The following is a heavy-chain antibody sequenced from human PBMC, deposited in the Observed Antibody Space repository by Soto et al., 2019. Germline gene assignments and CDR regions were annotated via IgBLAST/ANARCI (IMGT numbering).Heavy chain of an antibody. CDR1: GFSLSNSGVG. D-gene: IGHD1-1*01. Sequence: QITLKESGPTLVKPTQTLTLTCTFSGFSLSNSGVGVGWIRQTPGKALEWVALIYWDDDKRYTPSLESRLTVSEDPPGPQGVLTPANRSPFGTTAYFSAPRLSADNWAGGYCDYWGQGTMVTVSS. V-gene: IGHV2-5*02. CDR2: IYWDDDK. J-gene: IGHJ4*02. CDR3: APRLSADNWAGGYCDY.